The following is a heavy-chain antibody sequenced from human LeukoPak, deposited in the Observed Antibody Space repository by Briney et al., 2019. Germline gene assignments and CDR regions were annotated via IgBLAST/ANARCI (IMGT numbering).Heavy chain of an antibody. Sequence: GGSLRLSCAASGFTFSSYAMHWVRQAPGKGLEWVALISYHGDITYYADSVKGRFTLSRDNSKTTLFLQLNSLRAEDTAVYYCARDSTYYYDSGSSGPHYFDFWGQGTLDTVSS. V-gene: IGHV3-30*01. D-gene: IGHD3-10*01. CDR2: ISYHGDIT. CDR3: ARDSTYYYDSGSSGPHYFDF. CDR1: GFTFSSYA. J-gene: IGHJ4*02.